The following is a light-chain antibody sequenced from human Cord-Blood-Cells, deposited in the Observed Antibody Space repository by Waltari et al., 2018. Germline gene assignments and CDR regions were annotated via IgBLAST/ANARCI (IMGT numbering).Light chain of an antibody. CDR3: CSYAGSSTWV. V-gene: IGLV2-23*02. Sequence: QSALTQPASVSGSPGQSITISCNGTSSDGGSYNLVSWYQQHPGKAPKLMIYEVSKRPSGVSNRFSGSKSGNTASLTISGLQAEDEADYYCCSYAGSSTWVFGGGTKLTVL. CDR1: SSDGGSYNL. J-gene: IGLJ3*02. CDR2: EVS.